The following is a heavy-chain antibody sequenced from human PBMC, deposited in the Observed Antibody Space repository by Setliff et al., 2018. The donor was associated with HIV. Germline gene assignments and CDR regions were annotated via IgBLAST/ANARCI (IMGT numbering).Heavy chain of an antibody. J-gene: IGHJ4*02. CDR1: GYTFSDYG. CDR3: ARDVGRDGYCFDH. D-gene: IGHD5-12*01. Sequence: ASVKVSCKSSGYTFSDYGISWVRQAPGQGLEWMGWISAHNGRINYAQKFQGRVTMTTDRSTSTAYMELRSLRSDDTAVYYCARDVGRDGYCFDHWGQGTLVTVSS. V-gene: IGHV1-18*01. CDR2: ISAHNGRI.